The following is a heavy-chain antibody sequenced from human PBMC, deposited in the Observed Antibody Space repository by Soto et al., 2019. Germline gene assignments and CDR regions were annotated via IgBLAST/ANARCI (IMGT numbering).Heavy chain of an antibody. V-gene: IGHV1-46*01. Sequence: ASVKFSFKASGYTFTSYYMHWVRQAPGQGLEWMGIINPSGGSTSYAQKFQGRVTMTRDTSTSTVYMELSSLRSEDTAVYYCARSTVGLHPFDYWGHGTLVTVSS. CDR1: GYTFTSYY. D-gene: IGHD4-17*01. J-gene: IGHJ4*01. CDR2: INPSGGST. CDR3: ARSTVGLHPFDY.